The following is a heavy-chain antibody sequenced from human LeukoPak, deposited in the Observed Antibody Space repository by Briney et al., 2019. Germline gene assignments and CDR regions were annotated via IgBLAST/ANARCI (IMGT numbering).Heavy chain of an antibody. D-gene: IGHD5/OR15-5a*01. CDR3: ARDAAVFTIHSSNWFDP. V-gene: IGHV4-34*01. J-gene: IGHJ5*02. CDR1: GGSFSGYY. Sequence: SETLSLTCAVYGGSFSGYYWSWIRQPPGKGLEWIGEINHSGSTNYNPSLKSRVTISVDTSKNQFSLKLSSVTAADTAVYYCARDAAVFTIHSSNWFDPWGQGTLVTVSS. CDR2: INHSGST.